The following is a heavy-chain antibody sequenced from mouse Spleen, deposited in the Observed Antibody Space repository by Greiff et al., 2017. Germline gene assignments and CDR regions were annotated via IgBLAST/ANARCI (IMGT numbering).Heavy chain of an antibody. CDR2: ISSGGSYT. CDR3: ARDRIYYDYDGYAMDY. V-gene: IGHV5-6*02. Sequence: EVKLVESGGDLVKPGGSLKLSCAASGFTFSSYGMSWVRQTPDKRLEWVATISSGGSYTYYPDSVKGRFTISRDNAKNNLYLQMSSLKSEDTAMYYCARDRIYYDYDGYAMDYWGQGTSVTVSS. CDR1: GFTFSSYG. J-gene: IGHJ4*01. D-gene: IGHD2-4*01.